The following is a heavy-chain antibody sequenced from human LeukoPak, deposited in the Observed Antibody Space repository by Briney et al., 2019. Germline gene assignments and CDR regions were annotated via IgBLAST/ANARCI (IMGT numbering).Heavy chain of an antibody. J-gene: IGHJ5*02. V-gene: IGHV1-2*02. CDR1: GGTFSSYA. Sequence: ASVKVSCKASGGTFSSYAISWVRQAPGQGLEWMGWINPNSGGTNYAQKFQGRVTMTRDTSISTAYMELSRLRSDDTAVYYCAREWSGSYSLLDPWGQGTLVTVSS. CDR2: INPNSGGT. CDR3: AREWSGSYSLLDP. D-gene: IGHD1-26*01.